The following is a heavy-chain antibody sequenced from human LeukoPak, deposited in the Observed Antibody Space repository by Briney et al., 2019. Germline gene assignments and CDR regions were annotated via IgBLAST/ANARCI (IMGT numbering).Heavy chain of an antibody. CDR1: GYAFDYYG. V-gene: IGHV1-18*01. D-gene: IGHD2-2*02. J-gene: IGHJ6*03. CDR3: ARAGDIVVVPAAIDRSLDRSPYYYYMDV. CDR2: ISLNNGNT. Sequence: ASVKVSCKASGYAFDYYGITWVRQAPGQGLEWVGWISLNNGNTHYTKYAQKFQGRVTMTEDTSTDTAYMELSSLRSEDTAVYYCARAGDIVVVPAAIDRSLDRSPYYYYMDVWGKGTTVTVSS.